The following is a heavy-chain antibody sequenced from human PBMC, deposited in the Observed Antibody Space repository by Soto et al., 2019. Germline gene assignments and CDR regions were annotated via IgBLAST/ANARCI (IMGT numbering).Heavy chain of an antibody. V-gene: IGHV3-48*02. CDR1: GFTFSRYS. J-gene: IGHJ6*02. CDR2: ISGSSSTI. Sequence: EVQLVESGGGLVQPGGSLRLSCAASGFTFSRYSMNWVRQAPGKGLEWVSHISGSSSTIYYTDSVKGRFTVSRDNAKNSLYLQMNSLRDEDSAGDFCAKTSLRVYYYGIDVVGQGTTVTVSS. CDR3: AKTSLRVYYYGIDV.